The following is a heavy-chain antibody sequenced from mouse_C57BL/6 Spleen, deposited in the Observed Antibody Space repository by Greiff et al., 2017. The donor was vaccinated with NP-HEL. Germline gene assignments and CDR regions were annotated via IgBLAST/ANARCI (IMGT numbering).Heavy chain of an antibody. Sequence: QVQLKESGPELVKPGASVKISCKASGYAFSSSWMNWVKQRPGKGLEWIGRIYPGDGDTNYNGKFKGKATLTADKSSSTAYMQLSSLTSEDSAVYFCARGDYYSKGGWYFDVWGTGTTVTVSS. D-gene: IGHD2-5*01. CDR3: ARGDYYSKGGWYFDV. J-gene: IGHJ1*03. CDR2: IYPGDGDT. V-gene: IGHV1-82*01. CDR1: GYAFSSSW.